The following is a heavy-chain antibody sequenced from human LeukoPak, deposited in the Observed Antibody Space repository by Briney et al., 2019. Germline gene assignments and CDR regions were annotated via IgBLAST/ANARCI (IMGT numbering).Heavy chain of an antibody. D-gene: IGHD6-19*01. V-gene: IGHV4-59*01. CDR3: AMGGSSGWYMGPFDY. J-gene: IGHJ4*02. Sequence: PSETLSLTCTVSGGSISSYYWSWIRQPPGKGLEWIGYIYYSGSTNYNPSLKSRVTISVDTSKNQFSLKLSSVTAADTAVYYCAMGGSSGWYMGPFDYWGQGTLVTVSS. CDR2: IYYSGST. CDR1: GGSISSYY.